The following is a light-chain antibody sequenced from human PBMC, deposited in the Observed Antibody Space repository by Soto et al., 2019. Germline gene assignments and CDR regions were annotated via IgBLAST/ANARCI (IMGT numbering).Light chain of an antibody. CDR3: QQYNKWPPYT. CDR1: QSVSSN. V-gene: IGKV3-15*01. J-gene: IGKJ2*01. CDR2: DAS. Sequence: EIMMTQSPATLSVSPGERATLSCRASQSVSSNLAWYQQKPGQAPRLLISDASTRATGIPARFSGSGSGTEFTLTISSLQSEDFAVYYCQQYNKWPPYTFGQGTKLEIK.